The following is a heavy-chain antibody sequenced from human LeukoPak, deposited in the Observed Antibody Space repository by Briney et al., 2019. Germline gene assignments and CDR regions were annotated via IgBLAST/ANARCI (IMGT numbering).Heavy chain of an antibody. D-gene: IGHD3-10*02. CDR2: ISSSSSYI. CDR3: AELGITMIGGV. J-gene: IGHJ6*04. Sequence: PGGSLRLSCAASGFTFSSYSMSWVRQAPGKGLEWVSSISSSSSYIYYADSVKGRFTISRDNAKNSLYLQMNSLRAEDTAVYYCAELGITMIGGVWSKGTTVTISS. CDR1: GFTFSSYS. V-gene: IGHV3-21*01.